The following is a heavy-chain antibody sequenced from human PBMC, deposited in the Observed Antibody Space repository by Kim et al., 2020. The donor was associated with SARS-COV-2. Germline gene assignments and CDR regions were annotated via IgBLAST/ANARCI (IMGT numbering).Heavy chain of an antibody. Sequence: ASVKVSCKASGYTFTSYAMHWVRQAPGQRREWMGWINAGNGNTKYSQKFQGRVTITRDTSASTAYMELSSLRSEDTAVYYCARDLHYYGSGSEGFFDYWGQGTLVTVSS. CDR1: GYTFTSYA. D-gene: IGHD3-10*01. J-gene: IGHJ4*02. CDR2: INAGNGNT. CDR3: ARDLHYYGSGSEGFFDY. V-gene: IGHV1-3*01.